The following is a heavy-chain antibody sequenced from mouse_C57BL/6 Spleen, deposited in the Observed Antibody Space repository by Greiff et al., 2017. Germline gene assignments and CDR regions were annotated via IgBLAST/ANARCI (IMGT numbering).Heavy chain of an antibody. Sequence: QVQLQQSGAELVKPGASVKMSCKASGYTFTSYWITWVKQRPGQGLEWIGDIYPGSGSTNYNEKFKSKATLTVDTSYSTAYMQLSSLTSEDSAVYYCAYTERWYFDVWGTGTTVTVSS. CDR3: AYTERWYFDV. V-gene: IGHV1-55*01. D-gene: IGHD1-1*01. CDR1: GYTFTSYW. CDR2: IYPGSGST. J-gene: IGHJ1*03.